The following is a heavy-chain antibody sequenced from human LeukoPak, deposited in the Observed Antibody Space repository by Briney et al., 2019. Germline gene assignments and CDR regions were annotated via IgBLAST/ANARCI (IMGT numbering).Heavy chain of an antibody. Sequence: SETLSLTCAVYGGSFSGYYWSWIRQPPGKGLEWIGEINHSGSTNYNPSLKSRVTISVDTSKNQFSLKLSSVTAADTAVYYCARVPYYGSGSPYYYYMDVWGKGTTVTISS. J-gene: IGHJ6*03. CDR2: INHSGST. CDR3: ARVPYYGSGSPYYYYMDV. CDR1: GGSFSGYY. V-gene: IGHV4-34*01. D-gene: IGHD3-10*01.